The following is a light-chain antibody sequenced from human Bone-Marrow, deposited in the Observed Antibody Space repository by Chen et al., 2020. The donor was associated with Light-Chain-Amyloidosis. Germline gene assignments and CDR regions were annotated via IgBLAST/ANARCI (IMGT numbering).Light chain of an antibody. CDR2: DVT. CDR3: SSYTVSSTWV. J-gene: IGLJ3*02. V-gene: IGLV2-14*03. Sequence: SALTQPASGSGSPGQSITIPCTASRSDVGGYNFVSWYQQLPGKAPKLLIYDVTNRPSGVSYRCSGSKSGNTASLTVSGLQAEDEADYYCSSYTVSSTWVFGGGTKLTVL. CDR1: RSDVGGYNF.